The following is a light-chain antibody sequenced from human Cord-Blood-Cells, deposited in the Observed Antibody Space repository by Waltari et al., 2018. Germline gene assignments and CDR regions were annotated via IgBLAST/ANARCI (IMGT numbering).Light chain of an antibody. CDR2: EVS. CDR3: CSYAGSYTFVV. CDR1: SSDVGGYNY. Sequence: QSALTQPRSVSGSPGQSVTISCTGTSSDVGGYNYVSWYQQHPGKAPNLMIYEVSKRPSGVPDRFSGSKSGNTASLTISGLQAEDEADYYCCSYAGSYTFVVFGGGTKLTVL. J-gene: IGLJ2*01. V-gene: IGLV2-11*01.